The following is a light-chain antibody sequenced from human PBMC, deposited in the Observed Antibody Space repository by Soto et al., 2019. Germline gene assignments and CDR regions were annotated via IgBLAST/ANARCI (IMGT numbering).Light chain of an antibody. J-gene: IGKJ5*01. V-gene: IGKV3D-20*02. CDR3: QQRSNWIT. CDR1: QTVTSSC. CDR2: TTS. Sequence: IVLTQSPDTLSLSPGERATLSCTASQTVTSSCLAWYQRKPGQAPRLLIHTTSTRATDIPDRFSGSGSGTDFTLTISRLQPEDFAVYYCQQRSNWITFGQGTRLEIK.